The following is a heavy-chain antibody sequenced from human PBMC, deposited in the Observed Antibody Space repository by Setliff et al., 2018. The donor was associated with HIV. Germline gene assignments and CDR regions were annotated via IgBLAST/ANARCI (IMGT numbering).Heavy chain of an antibody. J-gene: IGHJ6*02. CDR2: ISTYNGNT. V-gene: IGHV1-18*01. Sequence: ASVKVSCKASGDTFTKYDISWVRQAPGQGLEWMGWISTYNGNTNYAQKLQGRVTMTTDTSTSTAYMELRSLRSDDTAVYFCATVNTVGYNYYGMDVWSQGTTVTVSS. CDR3: ATVNTVGYNYYGMDV. CDR1: GDTFTKYD. D-gene: IGHD5-18*01.